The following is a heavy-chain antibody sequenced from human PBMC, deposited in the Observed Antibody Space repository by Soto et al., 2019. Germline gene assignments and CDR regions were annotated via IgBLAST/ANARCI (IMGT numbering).Heavy chain of an antibody. CDR2: IFHSGST. D-gene: IGHD6-13*01. J-gene: IGHJ5*02. CDR1: GGSITSGGFY. V-gene: IGHV4-31*03. Sequence: QVQLQESGPGLVKPSQTLSLTCSVSGGSITSGGFYWSWIRQHPEKGLEWIAYIFHSGSTDFNPSPXGXXIISADTSKNQFSLKLTSVTAADTAVYYCVRGGIARNWFDPWGQGTLVTVSS. CDR3: VRGGIARNWFDP.